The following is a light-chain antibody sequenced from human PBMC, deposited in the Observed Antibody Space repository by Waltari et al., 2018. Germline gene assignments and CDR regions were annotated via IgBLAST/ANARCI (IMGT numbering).Light chain of an antibody. J-gene: IGLJ2*01. Sequence: QSVLTQPPSASGTPGQRATISCSGSSSNIGNYYVYWYQQHPGKAPKLMIYDVTKRPSGVPDSFSGSKSGNTASLTISGLQADDEADYYCCSYAGPFGGGTKLTVL. CDR3: CSYAGP. CDR1: SSNIGNYY. V-gene: IGLV2-11*01. CDR2: DVT.